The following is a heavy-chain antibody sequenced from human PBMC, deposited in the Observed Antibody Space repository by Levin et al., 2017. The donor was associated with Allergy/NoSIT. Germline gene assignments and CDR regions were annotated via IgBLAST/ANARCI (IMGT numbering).Heavy chain of an antibody. CDR3: AHRRPLGLSLDY. CDR2: IFWDDDK. V-gene: IGHV2-5*02. Sequence: SGPTLVKPTQTLTLTCTFSGFSLSTSGVGVGWIRPPPGKALEWLAVIFWDDDKRYSPSLKSRLTITKDTSKNQVVLTMTNMDPVDTATYYCAHRRPLGLSLDYWGQGTLVTVSS. D-gene: IGHD1-26*01. CDR1: GFSLSTSGVG. J-gene: IGHJ4*02.